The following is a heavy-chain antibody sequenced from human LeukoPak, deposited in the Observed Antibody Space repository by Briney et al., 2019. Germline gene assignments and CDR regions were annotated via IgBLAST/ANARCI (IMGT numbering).Heavy chain of an antibody. J-gene: IGHJ4*02. D-gene: IGHD5-12*01. Sequence: GRSLRLSCAASGFTFDDYAMHWVRQAPGKGLEWVSGISWNSGSIGYADSVKDRFTISRDNAKNSLYLQMNSLRAEDTALYYCARRGWYSGYHFDYWGQGTLVTVSS. V-gene: IGHV3-9*01. CDR3: ARRGWYSGYHFDY. CDR1: GFTFDDYA. CDR2: ISWNSGSI.